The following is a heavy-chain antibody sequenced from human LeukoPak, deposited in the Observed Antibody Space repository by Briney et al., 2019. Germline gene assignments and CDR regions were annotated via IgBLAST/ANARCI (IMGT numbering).Heavy chain of an antibody. J-gene: IGHJ6*02. Sequence: PSETLSLTCTVSGGSISRYYWTWIRQPPGKGLEWIGYIYYSGSTNYNPSLKSRVTISVDTSKNQFSLKLSSVTAADTAVYYCARTLETYYYYYGMDVWGQGTTVTVSS. CDR2: IYYSGST. D-gene: IGHD5-24*01. V-gene: IGHV4-59*08. CDR3: ARTLETYYYYYGMDV. CDR1: GGSISRYY.